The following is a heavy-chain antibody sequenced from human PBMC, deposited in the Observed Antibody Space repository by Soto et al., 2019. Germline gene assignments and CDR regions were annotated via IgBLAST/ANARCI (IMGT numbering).Heavy chain of an antibody. CDR1: GFTFGDYA. J-gene: IGHJ4*02. V-gene: IGHV3-49*03. CDR2: IRSKAYGGTT. Sequence: GGSLRLSCTASGFTFGDYAMSWFRQAPGKGLEWVGFIRSKAYGGTTEYAASVKGRFTISRDESKSTAYLQMNSPKTEDRAVYYCTTSEDARGYSYGKTQNQDYWGQGTLVTVSS. CDR3: TTSEDARGYSYGKTQNQDY. D-gene: IGHD5-18*01.